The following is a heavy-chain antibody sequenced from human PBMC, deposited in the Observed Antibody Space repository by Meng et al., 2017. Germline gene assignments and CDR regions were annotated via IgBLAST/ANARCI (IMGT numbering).Heavy chain of an antibody. J-gene: IGHJ4*02. Sequence: QVQRQEPGPGLGKPSESLSLTCNGAGSFISSNYWSWIRQPPGKGLEWIGYIYYSGSTNYNPSLKSRVTISVDTSKNQFSLKLSSVTAADTAVYYCARGYDFWSGQYYFDYWGQGTLVTVSS. CDR1: GSFISSNY. D-gene: IGHD3-3*01. V-gene: IGHV4-59*01. CDR3: ARGYDFWSGQYYFDY. CDR2: IYYSGST.